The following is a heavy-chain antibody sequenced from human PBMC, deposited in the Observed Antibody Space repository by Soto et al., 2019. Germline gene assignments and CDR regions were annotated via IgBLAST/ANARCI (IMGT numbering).Heavy chain of an antibody. V-gene: IGHV3-23*01. CDR1: GFTFSSYT. CDR2: ISGSGGSP. Sequence: EVQVLESGGGLVQPGGSLSLSCAASGFTFSSYTMAWVRQAPGKGLEWVSSISGSGGSPYYADSVQGRFTIARDNYKNTVSLQMNSLRAEDTATYYCTKARCSGDTCYVPDYWGHGTLVIVSS. CDR3: TKARCSGDTCYVPDY. J-gene: IGHJ4*01. D-gene: IGHD2-15*01.